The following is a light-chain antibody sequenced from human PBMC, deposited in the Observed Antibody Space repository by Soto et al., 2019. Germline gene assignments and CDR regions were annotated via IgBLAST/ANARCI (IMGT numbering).Light chain of an antibody. CDR3: YLCCHSPRT. V-gene: IGKV3-20*01. CDR1: ESISSSH. J-gene: IGKJ1*01. CDR2: DAS. Sequence: EIVLTQSPGTLSLSPGERATLPCRASESISSSHLAWYQQKPGQAPRLLIYDASTRATGIPDRFSGSGSGTDFTLTISRLEPEDFAVYYCYLCCHSPRTFGQGTKVEIK.